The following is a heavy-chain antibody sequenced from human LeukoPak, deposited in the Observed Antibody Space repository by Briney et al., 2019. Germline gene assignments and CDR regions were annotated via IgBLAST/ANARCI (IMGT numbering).Heavy chain of an antibody. J-gene: IGHJ6*03. CDR1: GGSISSSNW. Sequence: SETLSLTCAVSGGSISSSNWWSWVRQPPGKGLEWIGEIYHSGSTNYNPSLKSRVTISVDTSKNQFSLKLSSVTAADTAVYYCARRFYYYYYYMDVWGNGTTVTISS. CDR2: IYHSGST. V-gene: IGHV4-4*02. CDR3: ARRFYYYYYYMDV.